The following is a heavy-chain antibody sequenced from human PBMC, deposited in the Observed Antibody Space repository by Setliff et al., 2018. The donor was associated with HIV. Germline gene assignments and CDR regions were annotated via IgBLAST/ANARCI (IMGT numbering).Heavy chain of an antibody. D-gene: IGHD3-3*01. V-gene: IGHV4-39*07. CDR1: GGSISSSSYY. Sequence: PSETLSLTCTVSGGSISSSSYYWGWIRQPPGKGLEWIGSVYYSGTTYYNPSLESRVTISVDTSKNQFSLKLSSVTAADTAVYYCAGSWSGYPLSFGYWGQGTLVTVSS. J-gene: IGHJ4*02. CDR2: VYYSGTT. CDR3: AGSWSGYPLSFGY.